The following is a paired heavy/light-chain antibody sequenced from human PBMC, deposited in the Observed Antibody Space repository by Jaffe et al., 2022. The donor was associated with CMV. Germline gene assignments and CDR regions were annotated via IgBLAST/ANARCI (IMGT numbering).Heavy chain of an antibody. CDR2: IYWDDDK. CDR3: VRSSSGGGTYSPFDY. CDR1: GFSLSTSGVG. V-gene: IGHV2-5*02. J-gene: IGHJ4*02. Sequence: QITLKESGPTLVKPTQTLTLTCTFSGFSLSTSGVGVGWIRQPPGKALEWLAVIYWDDDKRYSPSLKSRLTITKDTSKNQVVLTMTNMDPVDTATYYCVRSSSGGGTYSPFDYWGQGTLVTVSS. D-gene: IGHD1-26*01.
Light chain of an antibody. CDR1: QSVLYSSNKKNY. Sequence: DIVMTQSPDSLAVSLGERATINCKSSQSVLYSSNKKNYLAWYQQKPGQPPKLLIYWASTRESGVPDRFSGSGSGTDFTLTITSLQAEDVAVYYCQQYYNTPYTFGQGTKLEIK. CDR2: WAS. V-gene: IGKV4-1*01. J-gene: IGKJ2*01. CDR3: QQYYNTPYT.